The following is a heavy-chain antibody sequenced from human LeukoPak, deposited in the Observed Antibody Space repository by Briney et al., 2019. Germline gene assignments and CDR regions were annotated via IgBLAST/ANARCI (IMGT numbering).Heavy chain of an antibody. CDR3: ARSKGGDCSSSSCPRGYYFDY. D-gene: IGHD2-2*01. CDR1: GGSISSSSYY. V-gene: IGHV4-39*07. J-gene: IGHJ4*02. Sequence: PSETLSLTCTVSGGSISSSSYYWGWIRQPPGKGLEWIGSIYYSGSTYYNPSLKSRVTISVDTSKNQFSLKLSSVTAADTAVYYCARSKGGDCSSSSCPRGYYFDYWGQGTLVTVSS. CDR2: IYYSGST.